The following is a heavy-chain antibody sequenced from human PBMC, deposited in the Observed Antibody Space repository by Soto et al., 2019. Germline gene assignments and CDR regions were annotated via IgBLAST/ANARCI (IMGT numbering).Heavy chain of an antibody. CDR3: AARPYDYIWGSYRQGIWFDP. V-gene: IGHV4-31*03. J-gene: IGHJ5*02. D-gene: IGHD3-16*02. Sequence: SETLSLTCTVSGGSISSGGYYWSWIRQHPGKGLEWIGYIYYSGSTYYNPSLKSRVTISVDTSKNQFSLKLSSVTAADTAVYYCAARPYDYIWGSYRQGIWFDPWGQGTLVTVSS. CDR1: GGSISSGGYY. CDR2: IYYSGST.